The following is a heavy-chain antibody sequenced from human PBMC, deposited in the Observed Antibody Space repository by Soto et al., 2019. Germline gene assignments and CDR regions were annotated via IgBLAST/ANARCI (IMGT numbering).Heavy chain of an antibody. V-gene: IGHV3-23*01. CDR1: GFTFSSYA. CDR3: AKDRRYYGSGSYSFDP. CDR2: ISGSGGST. Sequence: PGGSLRLSCAASGFTFSSYAMSWVRQAPGKGLEWVSAISGSGGSTYYADSVKGRFTISRDNSKNTLYLQMNSLRAEDTAVYYCAKDRRYYGSGSYSFDPWGQGTLVTAPQ. D-gene: IGHD3-10*01. J-gene: IGHJ5*02.